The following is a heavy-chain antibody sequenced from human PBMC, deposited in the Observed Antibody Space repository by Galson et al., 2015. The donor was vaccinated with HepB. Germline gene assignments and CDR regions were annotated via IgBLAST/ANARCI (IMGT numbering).Heavy chain of an antibody. CDR2: VYYSGST. Sequence: ETLSLTCTVSGGSISSYYWSWIRQPPGKGLEWIGYVYYSGSTNYNPSLKSRVSISVDTSKNQFSLKLSSVTAADTAMFYCARHARGVGATSRKYYFDYWGQGTLVTVSS. J-gene: IGHJ4*02. V-gene: IGHV4-59*08. CDR1: GGSISSYY. D-gene: IGHD1-26*01. CDR3: ARHARGVGATSRKYYFDY.